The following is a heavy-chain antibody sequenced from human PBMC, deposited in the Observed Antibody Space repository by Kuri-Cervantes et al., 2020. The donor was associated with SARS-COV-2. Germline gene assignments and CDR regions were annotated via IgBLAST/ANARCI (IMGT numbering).Heavy chain of an antibody. D-gene: IGHD2-15*01. J-gene: IGHJ4*02. CDR2: ISYDGSSK. V-gene: IGHV3-30-3*01. Sequence: GESLKISCAASGFTFSSYAMHWVRQAPGKGLEWVAVISYDGSSKYYADSVKGRFTISRDNSKNTLYLQMNSLRAEDTAVYYCARGPNCSGGSCYVGLLAYWGQGTLVTVSS. CDR3: ARGPNCSGGSCYVGLLAY. CDR1: GFTFSSYA.